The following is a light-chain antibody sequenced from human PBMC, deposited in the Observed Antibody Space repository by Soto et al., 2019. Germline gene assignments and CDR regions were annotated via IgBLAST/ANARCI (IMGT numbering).Light chain of an antibody. CDR2: DVS. J-gene: IGLJ1*01. V-gene: IGLV2-8*01. CDR1: SSDVGTYNY. CDR3: SSYAGSNNFCV. Sequence: QSALTQPPSASGSPGQSVTISCTGTSSDVGTYNYVSWYQQHPGKAPKLIIYDVSERPSGVPDRYSGSKSGNTASLTVSGLQAEAEADYDCSSYAGSNNFCVFGTGTKLTVL.